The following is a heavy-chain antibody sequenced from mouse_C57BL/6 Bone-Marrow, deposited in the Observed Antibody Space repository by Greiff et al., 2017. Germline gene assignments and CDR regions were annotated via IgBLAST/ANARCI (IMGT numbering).Heavy chain of an antibody. CDR1: ASPFPTTW. V-gene: IGHV1-64*01. CDR3: ARKGWYYFDY. J-gene: IGHJ2*01. CDR2: ILPNVGST. Sequence: QVQLQQPGAELVKPGPSVSFSSKASASPFPTTWCPWLRRGPGQGLGGMGMILPNVGSTNYNEKFKSKATLTVDKSSSTAYMQLSSLTSEDSAVYYCARKGWYYFDYWGQGTTLTVSS. D-gene: IGHD1-1*02.